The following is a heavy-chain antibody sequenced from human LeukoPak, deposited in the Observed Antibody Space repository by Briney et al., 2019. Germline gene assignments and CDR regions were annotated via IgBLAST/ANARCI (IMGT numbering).Heavy chain of an antibody. J-gene: IGHJ5*02. CDR1: GFTFSSYA. V-gene: IGHV3-30-3*01. CDR3: ARGVYSSSWSRHHRFDP. Sequence: GGSLRLSCAASGFTFSSYAMHWVRQAPGKGLEWVAVISYDGSNKYYADSVKGRFTISRDNSKNTLYLQMNSLRAEDTAVYYCARGVYSSSWSRHHRFDPWGQGTLVTVSS. CDR2: ISYDGSNK. D-gene: IGHD6-13*01.